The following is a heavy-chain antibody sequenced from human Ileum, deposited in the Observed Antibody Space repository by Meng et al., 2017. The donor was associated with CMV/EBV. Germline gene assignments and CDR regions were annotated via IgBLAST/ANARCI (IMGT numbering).Heavy chain of an antibody. Sequence: QVQLQESGPGLVKPSETLSLTCTVSDGSISSYYWSWIRQSAGKGLEWIGRIHTSGTTSYNPSLKSRVTLSLDTSKDQFSLKLTSVTAADTAVYYCAREKSSCTSSTCYGVDSWGQGTLVTVSS. CDR3: AREKSSCTSSTCYGVDS. CDR2: IHTSGTT. D-gene: IGHD2-2*01. V-gene: IGHV4-4*07. CDR1: DGSISSYY. J-gene: IGHJ4*02.